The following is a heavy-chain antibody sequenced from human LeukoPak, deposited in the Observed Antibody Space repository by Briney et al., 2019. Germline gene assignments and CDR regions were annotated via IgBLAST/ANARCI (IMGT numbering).Heavy chain of an antibody. CDR1: GFPFSSFP. Sequence: GRSLRLSCAASGFPFSSFPLHWVRQAPGKGLEWVAFISSDGSDNYCADSVKGRFTISRDDSRNTLYLRMSSLRAEDTALYYCARDGEFGGGSCPDYWGQGTLVTVSS. CDR3: ARDGEFGGGSCPDY. D-gene: IGHD2-15*01. CDR2: ISSDGSDN. J-gene: IGHJ4*02. V-gene: IGHV3-30*04.